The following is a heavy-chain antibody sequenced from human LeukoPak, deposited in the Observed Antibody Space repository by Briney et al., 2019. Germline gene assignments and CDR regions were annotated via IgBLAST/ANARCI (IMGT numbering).Heavy chain of an antibody. CDR2: IYYSGST. CDR1: GGSISSSNYY. Sequence: SETLSLTCTVSGGSISSSNYYWGWIRQPPGKGLEWIGSIYYSGSTYYNPSLKSRVTISVDTSKNQFSLKLSSVTAADTAVYYCARPGEAGGSWNYYYYMDVWGKGTTVTISS. J-gene: IGHJ6*03. CDR3: ARPGEAGGSWNYYYYMDV. V-gene: IGHV4-39*01. D-gene: IGHD2-15*01.